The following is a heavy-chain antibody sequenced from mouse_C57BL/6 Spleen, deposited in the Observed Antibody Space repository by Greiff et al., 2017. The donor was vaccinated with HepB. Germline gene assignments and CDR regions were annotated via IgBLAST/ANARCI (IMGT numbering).Heavy chain of an antibody. J-gene: IGHJ2*01. V-gene: IGHV5-4*01. CDR3: ARDDYDSGYYFDY. CDR2: ISDGGSYT. Sequence: VQLKESGGGLVKPGGSLKLSCAASGFTFSSYAMSWVRQTPEKRLEWVATISDGGSYTYYPDNVKGRFTISRDNAKNNLYLQMSHLKSEDTAMYYCARDDYDSGYYFDYWGQGTTLTVSS. D-gene: IGHD2-4*01. CDR1: GFTFSSYA.